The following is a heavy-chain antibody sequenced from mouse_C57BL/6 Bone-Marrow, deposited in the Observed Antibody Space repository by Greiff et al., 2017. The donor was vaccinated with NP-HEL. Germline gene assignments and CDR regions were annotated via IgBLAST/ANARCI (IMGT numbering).Heavy chain of an antibody. J-gene: IGHJ4*01. CDR1: GFTFSDYY. CDR3: ARHTYYYGSTYYYAMDY. Sequence: EVKLVESGGGLVQPGGSLKLSCAASGFTFSDYYMYWVRQTPEKRLEWVAYISNGGGSTYYPDTVKGRFTISRDNAKNTLYLQMSRLKSEDTAMYYCARHTYYYGSTYYYAMDYWGQGTSVTVSS. D-gene: IGHD1-1*01. CDR2: ISNGGGST. V-gene: IGHV5-12*01.